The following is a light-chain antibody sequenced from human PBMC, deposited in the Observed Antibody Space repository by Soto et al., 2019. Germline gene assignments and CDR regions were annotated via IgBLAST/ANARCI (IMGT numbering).Light chain of an antibody. Sequence: QCVLTQPASVSGSPGQSITISCTGTSSDVGGYNYVSWYQHHPGKAPKRMIHDVSNRPSGVSNRFSGSKSGNTASLTISGLQAEDEADYYCSSYIPNNSTYVFGTGTKGTV. CDR1: SSDVGGYNY. V-gene: IGLV2-14*03. J-gene: IGLJ1*01. CDR2: DVS. CDR3: SSYIPNNSTYV.